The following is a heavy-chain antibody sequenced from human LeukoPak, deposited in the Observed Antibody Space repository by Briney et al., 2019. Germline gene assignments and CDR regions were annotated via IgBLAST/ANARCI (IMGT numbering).Heavy chain of an antibody. J-gene: IGHJ4*02. CDR1: GFTLSSYA. D-gene: IGHD3-10*01. CDR3: VKSPRGAVWYYFDY. CDR2: ISGSGGST. V-gene: IGHV3-23*01. Sequence: GGSLRLSCAASGFTLSSYAMSWVRQGPGKGLEWVSAISGSGGSTYYADSVKGRFTISRDNAKSSLYLQMNSLRAEDMALYYCVKSPRGAVWYYFDYWGQGTLVTVSS.